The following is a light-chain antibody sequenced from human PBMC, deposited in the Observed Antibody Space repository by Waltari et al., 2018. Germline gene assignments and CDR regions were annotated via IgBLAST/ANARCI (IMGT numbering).Light chain of an antibody. Sequence: DIQLTQSPSFLSASVGDRRTTTCRASQGISSYLAWYQQKPGKAPKLLIYAASTLQSGVPSRFSGSGSGTEFTLTISSLQPEDFATYYCQQLNSYPSLTFGGGTKVEIK. J-gene: IGKJ4*01. V-gene: IGKV1-9*01. CDR2: AAS. CDR3: QQLNSYPSLT. CDR1: QGISSY.